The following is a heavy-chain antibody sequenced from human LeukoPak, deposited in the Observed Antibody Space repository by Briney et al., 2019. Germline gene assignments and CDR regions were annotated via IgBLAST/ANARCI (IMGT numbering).Heavy chain of an antibody. V-gene: IGHV1-2*02. J-gene: IGHJ6*03. CDR3: ARGGYCSSTSCYFSDYYYYYYMDV. D-gene: IGHD2-2*01. CDR1: GYTFTGYY. CDR2: INPNSGGT. Sequence: GASVKVSCKASGYTFTGYYMHWVRQAPGQGLEWMGWINPNSGGTNYAQKFQGRVTMTRDTSISTAYMELSRLRSDDTAVYYCARGGYCSSTSCYFSDYYYYYYMDVWGKGTTVTVSS.